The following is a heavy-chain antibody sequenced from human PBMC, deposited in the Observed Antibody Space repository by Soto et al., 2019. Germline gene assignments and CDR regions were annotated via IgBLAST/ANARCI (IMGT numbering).Heavy chain of an antibody. J-gene: IGHJ4*02. V-gene: IGHV1-18*01. D-gene: IGHD3-3*01. CDR3: ARELYYDFWSGYLNY. CDR1: AYTFTSYG. CDR2: ISAYNGNT. Sequence: ASVKVSCKASAYTFTSYGISWVRQAPGQGLEWMGWISAYNGNTNYAQKLQGRVTMTTDTSTSTAYMELRSLRSDDTAVYYCARELYYDFWSGYLNYWGQGTLVTVSS.